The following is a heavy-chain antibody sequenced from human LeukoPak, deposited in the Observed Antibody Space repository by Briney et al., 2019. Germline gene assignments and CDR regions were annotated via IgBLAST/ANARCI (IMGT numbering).Heavy chain of an antibody. CDR2: IYRGRT. Sequence: SQTLSLTCAVSGDSISYESYYWGWIRQAPGKGPEWIGNIYRGRTRFNPSLTRRVDISVEMSKRKVSLSLTSVTAADTAIYYCAVEGEYGDSYSWGQGALVIVSA. V-gene: IGHV4-30-2*01. D-gene: IGHD2-21*01. CDR1: GDSISYESYY. CDR3: AVEGEYGDSYS. J-gene: IGHJ5*02.